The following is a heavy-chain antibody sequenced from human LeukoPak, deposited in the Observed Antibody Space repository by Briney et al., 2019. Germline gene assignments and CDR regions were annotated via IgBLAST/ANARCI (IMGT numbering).Heavy chain of an antibody. J-gene: IGHJ4*02. CDR2: IYYSGST. D-gene: IGHD2-21*01. Sequence: SETLSLTCSVSGGSISSYYWSWIRQPPGKGLEYIGYIYYSGSTNYNPSLKSRVTISVDTSKDQFSLNLTSVTAADTAVYYCARDEALREFYSGGDYWGQGTLVTVSS. CDR3: ARDEALREFYSGGDY. V-gene: IGHV4-59*01. CDR1: GGSISSYY.